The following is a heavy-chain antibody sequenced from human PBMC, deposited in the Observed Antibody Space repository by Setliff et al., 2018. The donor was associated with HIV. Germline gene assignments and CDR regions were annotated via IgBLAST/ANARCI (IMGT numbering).Heavy chain of an antibody. V-gene: IGHV4-59*08. D-gene: IGHD1-26*01. CDR1: GGSIGSYY. Sequence: SETLSLTCIVSGGSIGSYYWSWIRQSPGKGLEWIGYVYYTGSTNYNPSLKSRVTIGVDTSKNQFPLKLTSVTAADAAVYYCARRRPPPSGLYSAYYMDVWGTGTTVTVSS. J-gene: IGHJ6*03. CDR3: ARRRPPPSGLYSAYYMDV. CDR2: VYYTGST.